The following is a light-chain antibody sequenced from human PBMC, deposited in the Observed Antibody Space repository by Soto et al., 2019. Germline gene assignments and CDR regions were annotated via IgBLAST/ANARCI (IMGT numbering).Light chain of an antibody. CDR1: SSDVGGYNY. V-gene: IGLV2-11*01. J-gene: IGLJ1*01. CDR3: CSYAGTTHV. CDR2: DVS. Sequence: QSALTQPPSVSGSPGQSVTISCTGTSSDVGGYNYVSWYQQLPGKAPKLMIYDVSKRPPGVPDRFSGSNSGNTASLTISGLQAEDEADYYCCSYAGTTHVFGTGTKLTVL.